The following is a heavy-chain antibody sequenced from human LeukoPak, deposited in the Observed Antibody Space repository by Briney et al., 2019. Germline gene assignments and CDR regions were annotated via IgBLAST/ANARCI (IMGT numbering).Heavy chain of an antibody. CDR2: VYDSGSA. D-gene: IGHD2-2*01. Sequence: PSETLSLTCTVSGGSISSSHFYWGWIGQTPGKGLEWIGSVYDSGSAYHNPSITSRVTISVDVSKNQFSLNLRSVTAADTAVYYCARQGRRCSSSSCYSDWGQGTLVTVSS. V-gene: IGHV4-39*01. J-gene: IGHJ4*02. CDR3: ARQGRRCSSSSCYSD. CDR1: GGSISSSHFY.